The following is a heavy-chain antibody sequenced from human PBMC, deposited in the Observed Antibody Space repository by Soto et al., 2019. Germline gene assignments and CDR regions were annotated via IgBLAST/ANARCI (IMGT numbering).Heavy chain of an antibody. CDR2: IYPGDSDT. V-gene: IGHV5-51*01. J-gene: IGHJ4*02. CDR1: RYSITSYW. Sequence: PGELLKKSCKGSRYSITSYWIGWVRKMPGKGLEWMGIIYPGDSDTRYSPSFQCQVTISADKSISTAYLQWSSLKASDTAMYYCAXLMSYYYDSSGYADYWGQGTLVTVSS. D-gene: IGHD3-22*01. CDR3: AXLMSYYYDSSGYADY.